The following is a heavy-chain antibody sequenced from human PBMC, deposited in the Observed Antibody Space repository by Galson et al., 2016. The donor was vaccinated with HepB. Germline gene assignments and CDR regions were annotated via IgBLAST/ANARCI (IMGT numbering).Heavy chain of an antibody. Sequence: SLRLSCAASGFTFGNYAMSWFRQAPGKGLEYVSGISGDGGSTDYADSVKGRFTISRDNSKNTLYLQMDSLRGEDMAVYYCARFDHSSGLDIWGHGTTVTVAS. CDR3: ARFDHSSGLDI. D-gene: IGHD4-11*01. CDR1: GFTFGNYA. V-gene: IGHV3-64*02. CDR2: ISGDGGST. J-gene: IGHJ6*02.